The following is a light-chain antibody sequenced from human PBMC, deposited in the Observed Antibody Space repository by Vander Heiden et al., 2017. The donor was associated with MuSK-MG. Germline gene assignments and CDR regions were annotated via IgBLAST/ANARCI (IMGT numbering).Light chain of an antibody. CDR3: KQSVTTPFT. CDR2: AAS. CDR1: QSISRY. Sequence: DIQMTQSPSSLSASVGDTVTITCRASQSISRYLSWYQQKPGKAPRLLIYAASTLQSGVPSRFSGSGSGTDFSLTINKLQPEDFATYYCKQSVTTPFTFGGRTEVESK. J-gene: IGKJ4*01. V-gene: IGKV1-39*01.